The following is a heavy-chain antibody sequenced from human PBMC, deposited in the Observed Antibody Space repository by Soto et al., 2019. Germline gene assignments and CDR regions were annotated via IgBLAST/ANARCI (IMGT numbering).Heavy chain of an antibody. Sequence: QVQLVESGGGVVQPGRSLRLSCAASGFTFSSFPMHWVRQAPGKGLEWVAVISYDGSNKYYTDSVKGRFTISRDNSKNTLDLQMNSLRSEDTAVYYCARDSYSGYDTSTWSFFVYWGQGTLLTVSS. D-gene: IGHD5-12*01. CDR3: ARDSYSGYDTSTWSFFVY. CDR1: GFTFSSFP. V-gene: IGHV3-30-3*01. CDR2: ISYDGSNK. J-gene: IGHJ4*02.